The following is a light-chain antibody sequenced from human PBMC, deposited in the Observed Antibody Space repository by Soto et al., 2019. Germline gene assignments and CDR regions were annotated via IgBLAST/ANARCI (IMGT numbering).Light chain of an antibody. CDR2: DVS. CDR3: CSYASGNTLV. Sequence: QSALTQPRSVSGSPGQSVTISCTGTSSDVGGYNYVSWYQHHPGKAPKLMIDDVSKRPSGIPNRFSGSKSGNTASLTISGLQPEDEADYYCCSYASGNTLVFGGGTKLTVL. J-gene: IGLJ2*01. V-gene: IGLV2-11*01. CDR1: SSDVGGYNY.